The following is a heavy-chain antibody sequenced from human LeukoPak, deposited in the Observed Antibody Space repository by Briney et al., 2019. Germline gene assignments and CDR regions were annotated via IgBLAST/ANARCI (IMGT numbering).Heavy chain of an antibody. Sequence: SETLSLTCTVSGDSISNGCCYWGWIRQPPGKGLEWIGNIYYSGSAYYNPSLKSRVTISVDTSTNHFSLKLSSVTAADTAMYYCARAHYFGSGSRRAFDIWGQGTMVTVSA. CDR3: ARAHYFGSGSRRAFDI. V-gene: IGHV4-39*07. J-gene: IGHJ3*02. CDR2: IYYSGSA. D-gene: IGHD3-10*01. CDR1: GDSISNGCCY.